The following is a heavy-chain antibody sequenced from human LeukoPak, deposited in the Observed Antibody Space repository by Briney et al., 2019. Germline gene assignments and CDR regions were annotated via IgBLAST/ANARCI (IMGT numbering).Heavy chain of an antibody. V-gene: IGHV1-18*01. CDR1: GYTFTSYG. J-gene: IGHJ2*01. CDR2: ISAYNGNT. D-gene: IGHD3-22*01. CDR3: ARDVAYYYDSSGYLACTGDFDL. Sequence: AASVKVSCKASGYTFTSYGISWVRQAPGQGLEWMGWISAYNGNTNYAQKLQGRVTMTTDTSTSTAYMELRSLRSDDTAVYYCARDVAYYYDSSGYLACTGDFDLWGRGTLVTVSS.